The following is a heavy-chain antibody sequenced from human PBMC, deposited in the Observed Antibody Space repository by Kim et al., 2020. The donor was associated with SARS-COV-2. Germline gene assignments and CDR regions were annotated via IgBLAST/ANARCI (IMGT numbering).Heavy chain of an antibody. V-gene: IGHV1-69*04. J-gene: IGHJ4*02. Sequence: SVKVSCKASGGTFSSYAISWVRQAPGQGLEWMGRIIPILGIANYAQKFQGRVTITADKSTSTAYMELSSLRSEDTAVYYCARLVGYYDSSGSLLYYFDYWGQGTLVTVSS. D-gene: IGHD3-22*01. CDR3: ARLVGYYDSSGSLLYYFDY. CDR1: GGTFSSYA. CDR2: IIPILGIA.